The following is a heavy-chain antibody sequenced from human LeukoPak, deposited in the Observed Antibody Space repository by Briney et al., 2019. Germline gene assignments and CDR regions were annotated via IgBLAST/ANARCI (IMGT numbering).Heavy chain of an antibody. V-gene: IGHV3-43*02. J-gene: IGHJ4*02. CDR2: ISGDGGGT. D-gene: IGHD3-22*01. Sequence: GRSLRLSCAASGFTFDDYPMHWVRQAPGRGLEWVSLISGDGGGTYYNDSVKGRFTTSRENSKNSLFLQMNNLRTEDTALYFCARDRPFTYYDSTGVLDYWGQGTLVTVSS. CDR3: ARDRPFTYYDSTGVLDY. CDR1: GFTFDDYP.